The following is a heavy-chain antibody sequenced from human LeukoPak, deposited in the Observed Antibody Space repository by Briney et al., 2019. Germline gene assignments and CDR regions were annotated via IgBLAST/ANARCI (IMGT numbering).Heavy chain of an antibody. Sequence: PGGSLRLSCAASGFTFSSYGMHWVRQAPGKGLEWVSSISSSSSYIYYADSVKGRFTISRDNAKNSLYLQMNSLRAEDTAVYYCATVGSGSYYLLYYYYYMDVWGKGTTVTVSS. CDR3: ATVGSGSYYLLYYYYYMDV. CDR1: GFTFSSYG. CDR2: ISSSSSYI. V-gene: IGHV3-21*01. J-gene: IGHJ6*03. D-gene: IGHD3-10*01.